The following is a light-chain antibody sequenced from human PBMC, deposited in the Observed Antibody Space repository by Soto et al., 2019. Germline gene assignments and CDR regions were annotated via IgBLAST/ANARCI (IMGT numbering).Light chain of an antibody. Sequence: EIVMTQSPATLSVSPGERATLSCRASQSVSSNLAWYQQKPGQAPRLLIYGASTRATGIPARFSGSGSGTEFTLTISGPQSEDFAVYYCQQYNNWPQTVGKGTKVEIK. J-gene: IGKJ1*01. V-gene: IGKV3-15*01. CDR1: QSVSSN. CDR2: GAS. CDR3: QQYNNWPQT.